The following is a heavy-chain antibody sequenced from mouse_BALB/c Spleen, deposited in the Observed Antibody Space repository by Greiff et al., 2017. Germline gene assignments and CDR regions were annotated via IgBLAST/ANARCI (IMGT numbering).Heavy chain of an antibody. D-gene: IGHD3-1*01. Sequence: EVQLQQSGAELVKPGASVKLSCTASGFNIKDTYMHWVKQRPEQGLEWIGRIDPANGNTKYDPKFQGKATITADTSSNTAYLQLSSLTSEDTAVYYCARPSGYVVSAWFAYWGQGTLVTVSA. V-gene: IGHV14-3*02. CDR3: ARPSGYVVSAWFAY. CDR1: GFNIKDTY. J-gene: IGHJ3*01. CDR2: IDPANGNT.